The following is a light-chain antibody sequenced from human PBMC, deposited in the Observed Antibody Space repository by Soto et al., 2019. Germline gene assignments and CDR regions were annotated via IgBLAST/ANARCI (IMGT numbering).Light chain of an antibody. CDR3: AAWDDSLNGWV. V-gene: IGLV1-44*01. CDR2: SND. J-gene: IGLJ3*02. CDR1: SSNIGSNT. Sequence: QSVLTQAPSASGTPGQRVTISCSGSSSNIGSNTVSWYQQVPGTAPKLLIYSNDQLPSGVHDRFSGSKSGTSASLAIGGLQSEDEADYYCAAWDDSLNGWVFGGGTKLTVL.